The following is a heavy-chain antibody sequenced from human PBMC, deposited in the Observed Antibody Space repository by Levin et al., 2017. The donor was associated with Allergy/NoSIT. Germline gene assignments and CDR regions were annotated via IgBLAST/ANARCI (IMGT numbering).Heavy chain of an antibody. V-gene: IGHV4-4*07. CDR2: IYTSGST. Sequence: TSETLSLTCTVSGGSISSYYWSWIRQPAGKGLEWIGRIYTSGSTNYNPSLKSRVTMSVDTSKNQFSLKLSSVTAADTAVYYCARGVVITTSATLSFRHFDYWGQGTLVTVSS. J-gene: IGHJ4*02. CDR3: ARGVVITTSATLSFRHFDY. D-gene: IGHD3-22*01. CDR1: GGSISSYY.